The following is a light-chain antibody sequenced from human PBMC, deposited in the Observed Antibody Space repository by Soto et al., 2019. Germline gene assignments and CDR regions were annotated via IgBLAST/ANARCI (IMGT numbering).Light chain of an antibody. Sequence: QSVLTQPPSVSGAPGQRVTISCTGSSSNIGAGYDVHWYPQLPGTAPKLLIYGNSNRPSGVPDRFSGSKSGTSASLAITGLQAEDEADYYCQSDDSSLSCWVFGGGTKLTV. CDR3: QSDDSSLSCWV. J-gene: IGLJ3*02. CDR1: SSNIGAGYD. CDR2: GNS. V-gene: IGLV1-40*01.